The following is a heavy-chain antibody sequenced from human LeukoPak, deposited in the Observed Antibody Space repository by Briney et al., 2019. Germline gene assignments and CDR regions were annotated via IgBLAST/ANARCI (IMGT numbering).Heavy chain of an antibody. V-gene: IGHV4-39*01. CDR2: IYYSGST. CDR1: GGSISSGSYY. Sequence: SETLSLTCTVSGGSISSGSYYWGWIRQPPGKGLEWIASIYYSGSTHYNPSHKSRVTISVDTSKNEFSLKLSSVTAADTAVYYCARNNTLMMYPRGGEDKGFDYWGQGTLVTVSS. D-gene: IGHD2-8*01. CDR3: ARNNTLMMYPRGGEDKGFDY. J-gene: IGHJ4*02.